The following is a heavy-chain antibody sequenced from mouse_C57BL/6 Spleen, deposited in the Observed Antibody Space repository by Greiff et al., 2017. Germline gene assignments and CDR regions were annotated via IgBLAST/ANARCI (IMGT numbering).Heavy chain of an antibody. J-gene: IGHJ2*01. V-gene: IGHV1-15*01. CDR1: GYTFTDYE. CDR2: IDPETGGT. Sequence: VQLQQSGAELVRPGASVTLSCKASGYTFTDYEMHWVKQTPVHGLEWIGAIDPETGGTAYNQKFKGKAILTADKSSSTAYMELRSLTSEDSAVYYCTRRVGSSLTYFDYWGQGTTLTVSS. CDR3: TRRVGSSLTYFDY. D-gene: IGHD1-1*01.